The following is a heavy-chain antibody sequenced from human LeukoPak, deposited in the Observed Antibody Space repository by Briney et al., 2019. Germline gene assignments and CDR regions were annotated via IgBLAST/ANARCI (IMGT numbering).Heavy chain of an antibody. Sequence: SETLSLTCSVSGRSISTYYWIWIRQPPGKGLEWIGYIYYSGSTSYNPSLKSRVTISLDTSKNQFSVELSSVTAADTAVYYCARHGILDSSRKYYFDYWGQGTLVTVS. CDR3: ARHGILDSSRKYYFDY. CDR2: IYYSGST. D-gene: IGHD6-13*01. CDR1: GRSISTYY. V-gene: IGHV4-59*08. J-gene: IGHJ4*02.